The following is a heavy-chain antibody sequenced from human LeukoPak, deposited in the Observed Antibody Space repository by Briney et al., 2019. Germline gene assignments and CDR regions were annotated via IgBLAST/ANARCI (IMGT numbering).Heavy chain of an antibody. V-gene: IGHV4-34*01. Sequence: SETLSLTCAVDGGSFSGYYWTWIRQPPGKGLEWIGEINHSGSTNYNPSLKSRVTMSVDTSKNQFSLKLNSVTAADTAVYYCARDRPYGPPFDYWGQGTLVTVSS. CDR2: INHSGST. CDR1: GGSFSGYY. J-gene: IGHJ4*02. CDR3: ARDRPYGPPFDY. D-gene: IGHD2-8*01.